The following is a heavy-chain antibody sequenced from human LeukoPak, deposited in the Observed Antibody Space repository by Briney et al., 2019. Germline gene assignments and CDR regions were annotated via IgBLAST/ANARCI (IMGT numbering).Heavy chain of an antibody. V-gene: IGHV1-69*01. D-gene: IGHD6-13*01. CDR1: RGTFSRYT. CDR3: AARIAAAGTGVDY. J-gene: IGHJ4*02. Sequence: SVRVSSKPSRGTFSRYTISSGPDTPGQGLGRMGGIIPIFGTANYAQKLQGRVTITADETTSTAYMELSSLRSEDTAVYYCAARIAAAGTGVDYWGQGTLVTVSS. CDR2: IIPIFGTA.